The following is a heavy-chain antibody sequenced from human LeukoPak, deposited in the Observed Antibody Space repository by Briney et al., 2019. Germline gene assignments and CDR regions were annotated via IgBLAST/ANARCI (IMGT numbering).Heavy chain of an antibody. D-gene: IGHD4-11*01. CDR1: GLTFSNYG. CDR3: ARDPYSKYAAYYYYMDA. J-gene: IGHJ6*03. CDR2: IRYDGTNT. V-gene: IGHV3-30*02. Sequence: GGSLRLSCAASGLTFSNYGMHWVRQAPGKGLEWIAHIRYDGTNTYYTDSVKGRFTISRDNSKNTLYLQMSSLRPEDTALYYCARDPYSKYAAYYYYMDAWGKGTTVTVSS.